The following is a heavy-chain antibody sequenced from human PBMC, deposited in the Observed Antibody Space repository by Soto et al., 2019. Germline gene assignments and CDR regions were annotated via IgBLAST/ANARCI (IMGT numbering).Heavy chain of an antibody. V-gene: IGHV1-18*01. CDR2: ISAYNGNT. Sequence: ASVKVSCKASGYTFTSYGISWVRQAPGQGLEWMGWISAYNGNTNYAQKLQGGVTMTTDTSTSTAYMELRSLRSDDTAVYYCASVSGSMVRGVTLFAPCAQGTPVTVSS. CDR1: GYTFTSYG. J-gene: IGHJ5*02. D-gene: IGHD3-10*01. CDR3: ASVSGSMVRGVTLFAP.